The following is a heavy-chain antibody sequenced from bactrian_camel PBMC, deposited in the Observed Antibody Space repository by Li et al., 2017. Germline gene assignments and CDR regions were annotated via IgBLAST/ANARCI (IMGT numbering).Heavy chain of an antibody. CDR3: AAKWAWADGACKINDEYNY. J-gene: IGHJ4*01. D-gene: IGHD2*01. Sequence: HVQLVESGGGSAQAGGSLRLPCRSSRYLSNINCMVWLRQAPGKEREGVATIYGYGRTYYADSVRGRFTISQDNAKNTVYLQMNSLKPEDTATYVCAAKWAWADGACKINDEYNYWGQGTQVTVS. CDR2: IYGYGRT. V-gene: IGHV3S53*01. CDR1: RYLSNINC.